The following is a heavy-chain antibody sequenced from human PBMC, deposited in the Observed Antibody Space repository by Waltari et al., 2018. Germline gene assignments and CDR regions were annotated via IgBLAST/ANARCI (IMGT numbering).Heavy chain of an antibody. CDR2: VYTTGTP. Sequence: QVHLQESGPGLVKSSETLSLTCSVSGASISSSYWSWFRQSAAQGLEWIGRVYTTGTPNYSPSRTSRVTMSIDTSKNLLSLNLRSVTTADTGIYYCARMKNNRESAATWYPPSFDSWGQGILVTISS. CDR1: GASISSSY. J-gene: IGHJ5*01. D-gene: IGHD3-10*01. V-gene: IGHV4-4*07. CDR3: ARMKNNRESAATWYPPSFDS.